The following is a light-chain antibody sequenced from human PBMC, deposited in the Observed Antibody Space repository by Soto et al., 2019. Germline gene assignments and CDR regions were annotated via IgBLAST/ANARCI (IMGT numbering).Light chain of an antibody. J-gene: IGKJ3*01. CDR2: AAS. V-gene: IGKV1-39*01. Sequence: DIQMTQSPSSLSASVGDRVTITCRASQSISSYLNWYQQKPGKAPKLLIYAASSLQSGVPSRFSGSGSGTDFTLTISSLQPEDCATYYCQQSYSKIFTFGPGTKVDIK. CDR3: QQSYSKIFT. CDR1: QSISSY.